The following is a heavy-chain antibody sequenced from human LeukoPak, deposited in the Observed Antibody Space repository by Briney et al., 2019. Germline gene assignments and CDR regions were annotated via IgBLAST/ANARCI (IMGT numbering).Heavy chain of an antibody. CDR2: ISYSGNT. Sequence: SETLSLTCTVSGGSISSNSYYWGWIRQPPGKGLEWIAIISYSGNTYYNPSLKSRVTISLDTSNNQFSLKLSSVTAADTAVYYCARDMTRKYYFDYWGQGTLVTVSS. V-gene: IGHV4-39*02. J-gene: IGHJ4*02. CDR3: ARDMTRKYYFDY. CDR1: GGSISSNSYY. D-gene: IGHD3-16*01.